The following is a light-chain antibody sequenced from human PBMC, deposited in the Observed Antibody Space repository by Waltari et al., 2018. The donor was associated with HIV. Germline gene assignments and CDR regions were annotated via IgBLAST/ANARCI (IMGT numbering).Light chain of an antibody. J-gene: IGKJ1*01. V-gene: IGKV3-15*01. CDR1: QSVSSN. Sequence: EIVMTQSPATLSVSPGERVSLSCRASQSVSSNLVWYQQKPGQAPSVLIYGASTRAADIPARFSGSGAGTEFTLTISSLQSEDFAVYYCQQFHNWPRTFGQGTKVEIK. CDR2: GAS. CDR3: QQFHNWPRT.